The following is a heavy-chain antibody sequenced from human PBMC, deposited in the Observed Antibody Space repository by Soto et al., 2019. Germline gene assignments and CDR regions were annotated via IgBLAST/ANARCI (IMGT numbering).Heavy chain of an antibody. CDR3: AREGWGVITFGGPYNGYHYYHMDV. CDR1: GGSLSSGAHY. J-gene: IGHJ6*03. V-gene: IGHV4-31*03. Sequence: SETLSLTCTLSGGSLSSGAHYWSSLRQYPGTGLERIGHIYYNGATYYNPSLQSRVIISVDTSKNQFSLNLYSVTAADTAVYYCAREGWGVITFGGPYNGYHYYHMDVWGRGTTVTVSS. CDR2: IYYNGAT. D-gene: IGHD3-16*01.